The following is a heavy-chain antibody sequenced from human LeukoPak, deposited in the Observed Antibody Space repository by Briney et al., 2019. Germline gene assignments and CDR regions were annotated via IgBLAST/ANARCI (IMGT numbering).Heavy chain of an antibody. CDR1: GGTFSSYA. Sequence: PSVKVSCKASGGTFSSYAISWVRQAPGQGLEWMGGIIPIFGTANYAQKFQGRVTITTDESTSTAYMELGSLRSEDTAVYYCARGYSGYDGYYYYMDVWGKGATVTVSS. CDR3: ARGYSGYDGYYYYMDV. V-gene: IGHV1-69*05. D-gene: IGHD5-12*01. CDR2: IIPIFGTA. J-gene: IGHJ6*03.